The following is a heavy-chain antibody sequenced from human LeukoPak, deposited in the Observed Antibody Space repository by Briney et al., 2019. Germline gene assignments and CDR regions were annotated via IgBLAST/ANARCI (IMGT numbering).Heavy chain of an antibody. CDR2: I. Sequence: PGGPLRLSCAASGFTFSSYSMNWVRQAPGKGLEWVSSIVKGRFTISRDNAKNSLYLQMNSLRAEDTAVYYCARGYCSSTSCYGVDYWGQGTLVTVSS. V-gene: IGHV3-21*01. CDR1: GFTFSSYS. D-gene: IGHD2-2*01. J-gene: IGHJ4*02. CDR3: ARGYCSSTSCYGVDY.